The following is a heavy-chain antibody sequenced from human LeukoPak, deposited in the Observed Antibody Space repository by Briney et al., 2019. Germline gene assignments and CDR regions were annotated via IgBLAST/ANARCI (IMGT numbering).Heavy chain of an antibody. Sequence: SETLSLTCTVSGGSISSSFYHWGWLPQPPGQGLEWIGSIYGTGTTYSNPSLKSRFTLSGDTSNNQFSRRLSSVTAADSAVYYCAGEYSSTPAYWGQGTLVTVSS. V-gene: IGHV4-39*01. CDR1: GGSISSSFYH. CDR2: IYGTGTT. J-gene: IGHJ4*02. CDR3: AGEYSSTPAY. D-gene: IGHD6-6*01.